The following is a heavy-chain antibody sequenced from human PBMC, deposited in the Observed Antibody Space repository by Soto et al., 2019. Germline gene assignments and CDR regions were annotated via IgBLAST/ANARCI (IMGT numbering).Heavy chain of an antibody. CDR3: ARVPVSYRAPCSGGSCYLFDY. J-gene: IGHJ4*02. D-gene: IGHD2-15*01. V-gene: IGHV1-46*01. CDR1: GDTFTNYY. CDR2: INPSGIST. Sequence: AAVKVSCKTSGDTFTNYYIHWVRQAPGQGLEWMGVINPSGISTTYAQKFQGRVTMTRDTSTSTVYMDLSSLRPGDTAVYFCARVPVSYRAPCSGGSCYLFDYWGQGTLVTVSS.